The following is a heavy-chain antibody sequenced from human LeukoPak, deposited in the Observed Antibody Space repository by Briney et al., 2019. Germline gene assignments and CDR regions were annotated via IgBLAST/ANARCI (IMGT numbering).Heavy chain of an antibody. Sequence: SETLSLTCTVSGGSVTSCGYYWTWVRQHPGKGLEWIGYIYHSGSTYCNPSLKSRVTMSVDRSKNQFSVNLTSVTAADTAVYYCARSYGDYYLDYWGQATLVTVSS. CDR1: GGSVTSCGYY. CDR2: IYHSGST. CDR3: ARSYGDYYLDY. J-gene: IGHJ4*02. V-gene: IGHV4-31*03. D-gene: IGHD4-17*01.